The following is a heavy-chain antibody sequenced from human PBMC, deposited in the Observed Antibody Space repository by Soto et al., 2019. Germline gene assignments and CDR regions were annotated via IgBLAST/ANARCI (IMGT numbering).Heavy chain of an antibody. V-gene: IGHV3-30-3*01. CDR1: GFTFSSYA. Sequence: GGSLRLSCAASGFTFSSYAMHWVRQAPGKGLEWVAVISYDGSNKYYADSVKGRFTISRDNSKNTLYLQMNSLRAEDTAVYYCARDRKDYYNSSGYYYPQDYWGQGTLVNVSS. D-gene: IGHD3-22*01. CDR2: ISYDGSNK. J-gene: IGHJ4*02. CDR3: ARDRKDYYNSSGYYYPQDY.